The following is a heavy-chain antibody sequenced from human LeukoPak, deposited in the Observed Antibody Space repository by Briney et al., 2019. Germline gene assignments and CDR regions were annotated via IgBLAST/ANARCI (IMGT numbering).Heavy chain of an antibody. CDR2: MNPNSGNT. V-gene: IGHV1-8*01. J-gene: IGHJ1*01. D-gene: IGHD4-17*01. Sequence: ASVKVSCKASGYTFTSYDINWVRQATGQGLEWMGWMNPNSGNTGYAQKFQGRVTMTRDTSISTAYMELSSLRSEDMAVYYCARPDYGDYAHFQHWGQGTLVTVSS. CDR1: GYTFTSYD. CDR3: ARPDYGDYAHFQH.